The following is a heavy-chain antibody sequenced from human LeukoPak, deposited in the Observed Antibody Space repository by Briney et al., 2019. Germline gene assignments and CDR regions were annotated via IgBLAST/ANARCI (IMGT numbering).Heavy chain of an antibody. CDR2: FHCSGST. D-gene: IGHD6-13*01. CDR1: GGSMSSYS. V-gene: IGHV4-59*01. Sequence: SETLSLTCTVAGGSMSSYSWNWIRQPPGKGLEWIGYFHCSGSTNYNPSLKSRVTISVDTSKNQFSLKLSSVTAADTAMYYCARGGGGSWYGTVDYWGQGTLVTVSS. J-gene: IGHJ4*02. CDR3: ARGGGGSWYGTVDY.